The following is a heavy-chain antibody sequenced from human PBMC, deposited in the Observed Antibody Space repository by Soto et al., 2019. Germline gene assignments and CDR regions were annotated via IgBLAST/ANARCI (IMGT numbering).Heavy chain of an antibody. V-gene: IGHV3-30*18. Sequence: GSLRLSCAASAFTFSSSGMHWVRQAPGKGLEWVAIISYDGNTKYYADSVKGRFTISRDNSQNTVSLQMNSLRAEDTAVYYCAKRGSGSKTWATLDYWGQGTLVTVSS. CDR2: ISYDGNTK. CDR3: AKRGSGSKTWATLDY. D-gene: IGHD2-15*01. CDR1: AFTFSSSG. J-gene: IGHJ4*02.